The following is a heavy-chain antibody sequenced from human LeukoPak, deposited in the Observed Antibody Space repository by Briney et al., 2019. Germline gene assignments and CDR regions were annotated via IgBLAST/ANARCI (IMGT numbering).Heavy chain of an antibody. V-gene: IGHV1-8*01. CDR2: MNPNSGNT. J-gene: IGHJ6*02. D-gene: IGHD3-10*01. Sequence: ASVKVSCTASGYTFTSYDINWVRQATGQGLEWMGWMNPNSGNTGYAQKFQGRVTMTRNTSISTAYMELSSLRSEDTAVYYCSRRIEVRGAKDGMDVWGQGTTVTISS. CDR3: SRRIEVRGAKDGMDV. CDR1: GYTFTSYD.